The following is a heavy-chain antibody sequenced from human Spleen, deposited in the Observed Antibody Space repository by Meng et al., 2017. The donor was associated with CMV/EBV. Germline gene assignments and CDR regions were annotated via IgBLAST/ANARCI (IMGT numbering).Heavy chain of an antibody. CDR3: ARETSGYYRGAFDY. J-gene: IGHJ4*02. D-gene: IGHD3-22*01. Sequence: ASGYTFTSYDINWVGQATGQGLGWMGWMNPNSGNTGYAQKFQGRVTMTRNTSISTAYMELSSLRSEDTAVYYCARETSGYYRGAFDYWGQGTLVTVSS. V-gene: IGHV1-8*01. CDR1: GYTFTSYD. CDR2: MNPNSGNT.